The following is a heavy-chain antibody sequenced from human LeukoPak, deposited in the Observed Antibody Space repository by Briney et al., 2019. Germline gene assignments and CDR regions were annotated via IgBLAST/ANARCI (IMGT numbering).Heavy chain of an antibody. CDR1: GFTFSSYA. V-gene: IGHV3-23*01. D-gene: IGHD5-18*01. CDR3: AKVDSNVDTAMVHDAFDI. J-gene: IGHJ3*02. Sequence: GGSLRLSCAASGFTFSSYAMSWVRQAPGKGLEWVSAISGSGGSTYYADSVKGRFTISRDNSKNTLYLQMNSLRAEDTAVYYCAKVDSNVDTAMVHDAFDIWGQGTMVTVSS. CDR2: ISGSGGST.